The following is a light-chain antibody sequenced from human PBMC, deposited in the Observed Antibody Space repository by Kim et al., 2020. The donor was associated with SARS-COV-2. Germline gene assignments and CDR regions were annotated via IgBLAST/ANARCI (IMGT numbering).Light chain of an antibody. CDR2: DNN. Sequence: GQKVTISCSGSISNIGSNTVNWYQQVPGTAPKLLLYDNNQRPSGVPDRFSGSKSGPSASLAISGLQSEDEADYYCATWDDSLNTWVFGGGTKLTVL. CDR3: ATWDDSLNTWV. J-gene: IGLJ3*02. V-gene: IGLV1-44*01. CDR1: ISNIGSNT.